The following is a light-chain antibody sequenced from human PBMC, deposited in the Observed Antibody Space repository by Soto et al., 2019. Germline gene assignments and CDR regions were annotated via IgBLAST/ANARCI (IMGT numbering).Light chain of an antibody. Sequence: QSVLTQPPSVSGAPGQRVTISCTGSSSNIGAGYDVYWYQQLPGTAPKLLIYSNNQRPSGVPDRFSGSRSGTSASLAISGLRSEDEADYYCAAWDDSLIGYVFGTGTKATVL. CDR1: SSNIGAGYD. J-gene: IGLJ1*01. CDR3: AAWDDSLIGYV. V-gene: IGLV1-47*02. CDR2: SNN.